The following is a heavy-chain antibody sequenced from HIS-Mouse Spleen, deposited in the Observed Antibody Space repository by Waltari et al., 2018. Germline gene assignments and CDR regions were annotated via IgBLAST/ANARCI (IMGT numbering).Heavy chain of an antibody. J-gene: IGHJ3*02. D-gene: IGHD3-3*01. CDR2: INHSGST. Sequence: QVQLQQWGAGLLKHSETLSLTCAVYGGSFSGYYWRWVRQPPGTGLEWIGEINHSGSTNYNPSIKSRVTISVDTSKKQFSLKLSSVTAADTAVYYCARGSRPDEILRFLEWLAFDIWGQGTMVTVSS. CDR3: ARGSRPDEILRFLEWLAFDI. V-gene: IGHV4-34*01. CDR1: GGSFSGYY.